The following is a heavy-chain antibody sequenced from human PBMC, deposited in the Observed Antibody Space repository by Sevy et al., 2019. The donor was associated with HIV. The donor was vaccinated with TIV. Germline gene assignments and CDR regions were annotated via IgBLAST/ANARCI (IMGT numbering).Heavy chain of an antibody. CDR2: FSFGCGEI. J-gene: IGHJ4*02. D-gene: IGHD2-8*01. CDR3: AREGCTKPHDY. V-gene: IGHV3-23*01. Sequence: GGSLRLSCAASGFTFSKYSMSWVRQPPGKGLEWVSTFSFGCGEINYADSVKGRFTISRDNSKSSLYLQMNNLRPDDTAVYYCAREGCTKPHDYWGQGTLVTVSS. CDR1: GFTFSKYS.